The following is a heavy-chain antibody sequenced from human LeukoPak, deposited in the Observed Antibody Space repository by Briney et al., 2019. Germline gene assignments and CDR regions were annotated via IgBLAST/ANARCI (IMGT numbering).Heavy chain of an antibody. CDR1: GYTFTGYY. V-gene: IGHV1-2*02. CDR2: INPNSGGT. CDR3: ARGGPVWYSSGWWDYYYYMDV. D-gene: IGHD6-19*01. Sequence: ASVKVSCKASGYTFTGYYMHWVRQAPGQGLEWMGWINPNSGGTNYAQKLQGRVTMTTDTSTSTAYMELRSLRSDDTAVYYCARGGPVWYSSGWWDYYYYMDVWGKGTTVTISS. J-gene: IGHJ6*03.